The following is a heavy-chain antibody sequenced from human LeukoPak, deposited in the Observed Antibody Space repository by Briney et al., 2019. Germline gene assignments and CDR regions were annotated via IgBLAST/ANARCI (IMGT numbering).Heavy chain of an antibody. Sequence: SVKVSCKASGGTFSSYAISWVRQAPGQGLEWMGRIIPIFGTANYAQKFQGRVTITTDESTSTAYMGLSSLRSEDTAVYYCARGGYSYGALSFDYWGQGTLVTVSS. V-gene: IGHV1-69*05. CDR3: ARGGYSYGALSFDY. D-gene: IGHD5-18*01. CDR1: GGTFSSYA. J-gene: IGHJ4*02. CDR2: IIPIFGTA.